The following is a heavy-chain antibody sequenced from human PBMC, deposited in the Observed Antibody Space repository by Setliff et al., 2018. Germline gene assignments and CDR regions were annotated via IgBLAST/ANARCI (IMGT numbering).Heavy chain of an antibody. Sequence: PGGSLRLSCAASGFNFNYAWMSWVRQAPGKGLEWAGRIKSYGSGGTIDYAAPVEGRFTISRDDSKNTVYLQMSSLKIEDTAVYYCVHNADFIGTFNTWGQGTMVTVSS. D-gene: IGHD2-8*01. V-gene: IGHV3-15*01. CDR1: GFNFNYAW. CDR2: IKSYGSGGTI. CDR3: VHNADFIGTFNT. J-gene: IGHJ3*01.